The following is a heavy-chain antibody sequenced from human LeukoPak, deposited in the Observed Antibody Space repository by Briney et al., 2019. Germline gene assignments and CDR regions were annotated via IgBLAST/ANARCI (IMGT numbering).Heavy chain of an antibody. V-gene: IGHV4-39*01. CDR3: ARLTEGKNVLRYFDWPNFPFDP. J-gene: IGHJ5*02. CDR1: GGSISSSSYY. CDR2: IYYSGST. D-gene: IGHD3-9*01. Sequence: PSETLSLTCTVSGGSISSSSYYWGWIRQPPGKGLEWIGRIYYSGSTYYNPSLKSRVTISVDTSKNQFSLKLSSVTAADTAVYYCARLTEGKNVLRYFDWPNFPFDPWGQGTLVTVSS.